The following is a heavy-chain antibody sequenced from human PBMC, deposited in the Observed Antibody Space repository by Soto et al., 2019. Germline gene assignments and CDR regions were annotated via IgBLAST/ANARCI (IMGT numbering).Heavy chain of an antibody. Sequence: QVQLQESGPGLVKPSGTLSLTCAVSSGSISSSNWWSWVRQPPGKGLEWIGEIYHSGSTNYNPSLKSRVTISVDKSKRQCSLKLSSVTAADTAVYYCASGRRGNSYYFDYWGQGTLVTVSS. J-gene: IGHJ4*02. CDR1: SGSISSSNW. D-gene: IGHD2-15*01. CDR2: IYHSGST. V-gene: IGHV4-4*02. CDR3: ASGRRGNSYYFDY.